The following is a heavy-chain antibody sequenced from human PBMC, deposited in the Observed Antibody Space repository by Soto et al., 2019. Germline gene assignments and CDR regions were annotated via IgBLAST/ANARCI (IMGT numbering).Heavy chain of an antibody. D-gene: IGHD5-18*01. Sequence: SETLSLTCTVSGGSISSGDYYWSWIRQPPGKGLEWIGYIYYSGSTYYNPSLKSRVTISVDTSKNQFSLKLSSVTAADTAVYYCAREYGYSYGYKGYNWFDPWGQGTLVTVS. CDR2: IYYSGST. CDR3: AREYGYSYGYKGYNWFDP. J-gene: IGHJ5*02. V-gene: IGHV4-30-4*01. CDR1: GGSISSGDYY.